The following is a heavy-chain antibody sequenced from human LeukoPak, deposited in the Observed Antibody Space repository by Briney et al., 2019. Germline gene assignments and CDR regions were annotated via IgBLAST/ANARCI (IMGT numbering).Heavy chain of an antibody. V-gene: IGHV3-9*01. CDR1: GFTFDDYA. D-gene: IGHD3-22*01. CDR3: AKAPYYDSSGYYYHY. J-gene: IGHJ4*02. CDR2: ISWNSGSI. Sequence: GRSLRLSCAASGFTFDDYAMHWVRQAPGKGLEWVSGISWNSGSIGYADSVKGRFTISRDNAKNSLYLQMYSLRAEDTALYYCAKAPYYDSSGYYYHYWGQGTLVTVSS.